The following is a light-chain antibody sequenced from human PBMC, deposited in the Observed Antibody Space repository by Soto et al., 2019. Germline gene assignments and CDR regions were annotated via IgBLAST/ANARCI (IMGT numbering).Light chain of an antibody. CDR2: DAY. CDR1: QSVGSN. Sequence: EIVTTQSPTSLSGSPGGSVTHPCKSSQSVGSNLAWYQHKPGQAPRLLIYDAYNRATGVPDTFSGSGSGTEFNLTTSSLKSEDFGVYYCQKYNNWPRATFGGGTKVDNK. J-gene: IGKJ4*01. V-gene: IGKV3-15*01. CDR3: QKYNNWPRAT.